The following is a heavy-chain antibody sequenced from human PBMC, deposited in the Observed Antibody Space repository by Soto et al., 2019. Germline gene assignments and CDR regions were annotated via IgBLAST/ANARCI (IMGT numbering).Heavy chain of an antibody. J-gene: IGHJ4*02. Sequence: EVQLVESGGGIVQPGGSLRLSCAASGFTFSSYWMHWVRQAPGKGLVWVSRINSDGSRTSYADSAKGRFTISRDNAKNRVYLKMNSLRAEDTAGYYCARGDGDYYDGNGYLGRHWGQGTLVTVSS. CDR1: GFTFSSYW. CDR3: ARGDGDYYDGNGYLGRH. V-gene: IGHV3-74*01. D-gene: IGHD3-22*01. CDR2: INSDGSRT.